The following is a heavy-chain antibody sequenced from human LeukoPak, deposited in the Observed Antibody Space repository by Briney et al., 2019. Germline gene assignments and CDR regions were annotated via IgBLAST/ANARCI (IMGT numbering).Heavy chain of an antibody. D-gene: IGHD2-15*01. CDR1: GYTFTSYD. CDR2: MNPNSGNT. V-gene: IGHV1-8*03. J-gene: IGHJ6*03. Sequence: ASVKVSCKASGYTFTSYDINWVRQATGQGLEWMGWMNPNSGNTGYAQKFQGRVTITRNTSISTAYMEPSSLRSEDTAVYYCARDNVSGGYYYYMDVWGKGTTVTVSS. CDR3: ARDNVSGGYYYYMDV.